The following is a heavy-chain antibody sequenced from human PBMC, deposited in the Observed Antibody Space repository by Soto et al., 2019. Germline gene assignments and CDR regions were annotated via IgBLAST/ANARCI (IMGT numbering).Heavy chain of an antibody. J-gene: IGHJ4*02. V-gene: IGHV3-33*01. D-gene: IGHD3-16*01. CDR3: ARVTTPGRLGPLVFDY. CDR2: IWYDGSNK. Sequence: KGLEWVAVIWYDGSNKYYADSVKGRFTISRDNSKNTLYLQMNSLRAEDTAVYYCARVTTPGRLGPLVFDYWGQGTLVTVSS.